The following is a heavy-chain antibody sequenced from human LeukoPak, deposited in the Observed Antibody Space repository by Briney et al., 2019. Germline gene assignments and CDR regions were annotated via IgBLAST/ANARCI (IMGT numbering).Heavy chain of an antibody. CDR1: GFSLSTSGMC. D-gene: IGHD6-19*01. V-gene: IGHV4-61*08. J-gene: IGHJ4*02. CDR2: IYYSGST. CDR3: ARGYSSGWYVAPKDHGLDY. Sequence: SGPALVKPTQTLTLTCTFSGFSLSTSGMCVSWIRQPPGKGLEWIGYIYYSGSTNYNPSLKSRVTISVDTSKNQFSLKLSSVTAADTAVYYCARGYSSGWYVAPKDHGLDYWGQGTLVTVSS.